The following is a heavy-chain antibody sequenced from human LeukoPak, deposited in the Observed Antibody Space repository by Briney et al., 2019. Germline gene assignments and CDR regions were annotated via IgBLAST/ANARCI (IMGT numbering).Heavy chain of an antibody. V-gene: IGHV3-23*01. J-gene: IGHJ6*03. CDR3: GERLSGGGFPFSFHLYLDV. D-gene: IGHD1-26*01. Sequence: PGGSLRLSCAASGFTFSNAWMSWVRQAPGKGLEWVSAISGSGGSTYYADSVKGRFTISGDNSKNTLYLQMNSLRAEDTAVYYCGERLSGGGFPFSFHLYLDVWGKRTTVTISS. CDR2: ISGSGGST. CDR1: GFTFSNAW.